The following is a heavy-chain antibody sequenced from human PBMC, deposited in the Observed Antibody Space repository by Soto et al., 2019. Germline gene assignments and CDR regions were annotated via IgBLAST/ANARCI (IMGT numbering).Heavy chain of an antibody. J-gene: IGHJ5*02. Sequence: QVPLVQSGAEVKKPGASVKVSCKASGYTFTSYAMHWVRQAPGQRLEWMGWINAGNGNTKYSQKFQGRVTITRDTSASTAYMELSSLRSEDTAVYYCARDLDDFWSGYYKSWFDPWGQGTLVTVSS. CDR1: GYTFTSYA. D-gene: IGHD3-3*01. CDR3: ARDLDDFWSGYYKSWFDP. V-gene: IGHV1-3*01. CDR2: INAGNGNT.